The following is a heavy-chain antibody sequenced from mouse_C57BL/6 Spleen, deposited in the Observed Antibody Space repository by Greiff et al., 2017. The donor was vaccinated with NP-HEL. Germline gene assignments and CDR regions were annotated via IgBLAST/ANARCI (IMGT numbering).Heavy chain of an antibody. J-gene: IGHJ2*01. CDR1: GYSITSDY. V-gene: IGHV3-8*01. CDR2: ISYSGST. CDR3: ARSEYYFDY. Sequence: EVQLQESGPGLAKPSQTLSLTCSVTGYSITSDYWNWLRKFPGNNLEYIGYISYSGSTYYNPSLKSRISITRDTSKNQYYLQLISVTTADTATYYCARSEYYFDYWGQGTTLTVSS.